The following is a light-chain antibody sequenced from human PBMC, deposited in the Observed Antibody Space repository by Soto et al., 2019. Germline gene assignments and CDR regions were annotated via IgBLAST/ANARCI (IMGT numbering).Light chain of an antibody. V-gene: IGLV1-51*01. J-gene: IGLJ2*01. Sequence: QSVLTQPPSVSAAPGQRVTISCSGTSSNVGKNIVSWYQHVQGRAPNLVIYENQNLPSRVPDRFSVSKSGTTANLDISGHRTEDEADYYCGTCDSSLSVRVVFGGGTKLTVL. CDR2: ENQ. CDR1: SSNVGKNI. CDR3: GTCDSSLSVRVV.